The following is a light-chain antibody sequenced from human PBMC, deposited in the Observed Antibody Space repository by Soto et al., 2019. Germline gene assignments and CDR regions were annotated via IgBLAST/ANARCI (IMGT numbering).Light chain of an antibody. J-gene: IGKJ1*01. V-gene: IGKV1-39*01. CDR2: AAS. CDR1: QTINTY. CDR3: QQSYRTPRT. Sequence: DIQMTQSPSSLSASIGDTVTIACRASQTINTYLNWYQQKPGKAPKLLIYAASILQSGVPSRFSGSGSGTDFTLTIKSLQSEDFANYSCQQSYRTPRTFGQGTKVDI.